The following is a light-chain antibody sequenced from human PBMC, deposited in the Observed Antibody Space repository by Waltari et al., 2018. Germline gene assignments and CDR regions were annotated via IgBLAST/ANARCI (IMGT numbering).Light chain of an antibody. CDR3: QVWNSGSTHMV. V-gene: IGLV3-21*02. J-gene: IGLJ2*01. CDR2: DDS. Sequence: SYVLTQPPSVSVAPGQTASITCGGNNIGSESVHWYQQKPGQAPVLVVYDDSDRPSGIPERFSGSNSGNTATLTISRVEVGDEADYYCQVWNSGSTHMVFGGGTKLTVL. CDR1: NIGSES.